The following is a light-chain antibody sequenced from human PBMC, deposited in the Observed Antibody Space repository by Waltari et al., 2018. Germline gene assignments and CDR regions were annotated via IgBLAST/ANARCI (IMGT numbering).Light chain of an antibody. CDR2: GVS. CDR3: SSYAGGSTLGV. Sequence: QSALTQPPSASGSPGQSVTISCTGTSSDVGGYEYVSWYQHHPGKAPKLLIYGVSKRPSGVPDRFSGSKSGNTASLTVSGLQAEDEGEYYCSSYAGGSTLGVFGGGTKLTVL. V-gene: IGLV2-8*01. J-gene: IGLJ3*02. CDR1: SSDVGGYEY.